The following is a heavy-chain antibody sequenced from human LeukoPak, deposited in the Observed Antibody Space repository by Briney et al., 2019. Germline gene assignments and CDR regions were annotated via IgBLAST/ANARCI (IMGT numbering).Heavy chain of an antibody. CDR3: ARIAAAEDAGGY. J-gene: IGHJ4*02. D-gene: IGHD6-13*01. CDR1: GGSISNYY. V-gene: IGHV4-59*08. CDR2: IYYSGST. Sequence: PSETLSLTCTVSGGSISNYYWSWIRQPPGKGLEWIGYIYYSGSTNYNPSLKSRVTISVDTSKNQSSLKLNSVTAADTAVYYCARIAAAEDAGGYWGQGTLVTVSS.